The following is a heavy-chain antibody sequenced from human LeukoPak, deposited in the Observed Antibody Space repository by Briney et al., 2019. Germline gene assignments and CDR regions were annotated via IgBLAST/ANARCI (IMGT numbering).Heavy chain of an antibody. CDR1: GDSIGSHY. CDR3: ARDYYDSRGEAFDI. CDR2: IFYGGST. D-gene: IGHD3-22*01. Sequence: SETLSLTCTVCGDSIGSHYWSWIRQPPGKGVECIGYIFYGGSTNYNPSLKSRVTISVDTSKNQFSLKLNSVTAADTAVYYCARDYYDSRGEAFDIWGQGTMVTVSS. V-gene: IGHV4-59*11. J-gene: IGHJ3*02.